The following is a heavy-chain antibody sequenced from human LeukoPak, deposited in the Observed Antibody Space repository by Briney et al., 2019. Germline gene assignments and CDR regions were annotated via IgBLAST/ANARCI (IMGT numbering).Heavy chain of an antibody. CDR3: AREIGYSSSWGFDY. CDR2: ISYDGSNK. V-gene: IGHV3-30-3*01. CDR1: GFTFSSYA. D-gene: IGHD6-13*01. J-gene: IGHJ4*02. Sequence: GGSLRLSCAASGFTFSSYAMHWVRQAPGKGLEWVAIISYDGSNKYYADSVKGRFTISRDNSKNTLYLQMNSLRAEDTAVYYCAREIGYSSSWGFDYWGQGTLVTVSS.